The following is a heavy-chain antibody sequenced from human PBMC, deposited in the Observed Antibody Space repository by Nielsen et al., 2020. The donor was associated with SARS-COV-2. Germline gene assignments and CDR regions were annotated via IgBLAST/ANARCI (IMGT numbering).Heavy chain of an antibody. J-gene: IGHJ4*02. D-gene: IGHD3-16*01. CDR2: INTDGSST. CDR3: VRVHTTELWGPNFDY. CDR1: GFTFSSYW. Sequence: GEALKISCAASGFTFSSYWMHWVRQVPGKGLVWVSRINTDGSSTSYADSVKGRLTISRDNAKNTLYLQMHSLRAEDTAVYYCVRVHTTELWGPNFDYWGQGTLVTVSS. V-gene: IGHV3-74*01.